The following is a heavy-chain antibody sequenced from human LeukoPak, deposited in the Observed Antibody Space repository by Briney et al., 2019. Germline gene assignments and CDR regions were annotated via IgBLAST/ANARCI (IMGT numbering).Heavy chain of an antibody. D-gene: IGHD4-17*01. CDR3: ARSDDYGDFRDAFDI. CDR2: INPNSAAS. Sequence: ASVKVSCKASGYSFSGHYTHWVRQAPGQGLEWMGQINPNSAASHYAQKFQDRVTMTSDTSINMAYMELRSLRSDDTAVYYCARSDDYGDFRDAFDIWGQGTMVTVSS. J-gene: IGHJ3*02. V-gene: IGHV1-2*06. CDR1: GYSFSGHY.